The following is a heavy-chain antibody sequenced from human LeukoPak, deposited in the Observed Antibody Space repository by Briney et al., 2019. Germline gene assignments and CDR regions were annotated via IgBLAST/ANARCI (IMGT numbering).Heavy chain of an antibody. CDR2: IKQDGSEK. CDR3: ARGNIVVVPAAYSY. D-gene: IGHD2-2*01. V-gene: IGHV3-7*01. J-gene: IGHJ4*02. Sequence: PGGSLRLSCAASGFTFSSYWMSWVRQAPGKGLEWVANIKQDGSEKYYVDSVKGRFTISRDNAKNSLYLQMNSLRAEDTAVYYCARGNIVVVPAAYSYWGQGTQVTVSS. CDR1: GFTFSSYW.